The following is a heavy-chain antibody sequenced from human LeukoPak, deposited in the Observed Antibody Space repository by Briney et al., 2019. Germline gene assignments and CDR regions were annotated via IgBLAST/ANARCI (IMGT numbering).Heavy chain of an antibody. V-gene: IGHV3-7*01. Sequence: GGSLRLSCAASGFTFNSYWMSWVRQAPGKGLEWVANIKQDGSDKYYVDSVKGRFTISRDNAKNSLYLQMNSLRAEDTAVYYCAGDLSSGWSPLDYWGQGTLVTVSS. D-gene: IGHD6-19*01. CDR1: GFTFNSYW. CDR2: IKQDGSDK. J-gene: IGHJ4*02. CDR3: AGDLSSGWSPLDY.